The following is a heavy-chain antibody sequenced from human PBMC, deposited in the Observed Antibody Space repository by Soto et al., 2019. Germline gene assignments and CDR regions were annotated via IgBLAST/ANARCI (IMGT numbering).Heavy chain of an antibody. D-gene: IGHD6-13*01. CDR3: AKGIAAAGTHWFGP. Sequence: PSETLSLTCTVSGGSISSYYWSWIRQPPGKGLEWIGYIYYTGSTNYNPSLKSRVTISVDTSKNQFSLKLSSVTAADTAVYYCAKGIAAAGTHWFGPWGQGTLVTVSS. CDR1: GGSISSYY. CDR2: IYYTGST. V-gene: IGHV4-59*12. J-gene: IGHJ5*02.